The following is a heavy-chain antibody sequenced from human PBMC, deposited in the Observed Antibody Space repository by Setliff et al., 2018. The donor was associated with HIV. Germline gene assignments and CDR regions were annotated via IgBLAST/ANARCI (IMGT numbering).Heavy chain of an antibody. CDR2: ISGSGGST. Sequence: GESLKISCAASGFTFSSYAMNWVRQAPGKGLEWVSAISGSGGSTYYADSVKGRFTISRDISKNTLYLQMNSLRAEDTAVYYCAKDRTSGRFDYWGQGTLVTVSS. J-gene: IGHJ4*02. D-gene: IGHD3-10*01. CDR3: AKDRTSGRFDY. V-gene: IGHV3-23*01. CDR1: GFTFSSYA.